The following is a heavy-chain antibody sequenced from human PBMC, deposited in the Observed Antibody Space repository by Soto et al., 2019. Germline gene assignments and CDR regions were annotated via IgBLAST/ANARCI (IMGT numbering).Heavy chain of an antibody. CDR1: GGSVSSGSYY. CDR2: IYYSGST. J-gene: IGHJ6*02. V-gene: IGHV4-61*01. Sequence: PSETLSLTCTDSGGSVSSGSYYWSWIRQPPGKGLEWIGYIYYSGSTNYNPTLKGRVTISVDTSKNQFSLKLSSVTAADTAVYYCAREIAGYCSGGSCPMYYYGMDVWGQGTTVTVSS. D-gene: IGHD2-15*01. CDR3: AREIAGYCSGGSCPMYYYGMDV.